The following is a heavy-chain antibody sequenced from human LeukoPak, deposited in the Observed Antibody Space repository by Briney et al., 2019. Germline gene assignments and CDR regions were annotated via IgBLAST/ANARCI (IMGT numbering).Heavy chain of an antibody. V-gene: IGHV4-30-4*01. Sequence: PSETLSLTCTVSGGSISSGDYYWSWIRQPPGKGLEWIGYIYYSGSTYYSPSLKSRVTISVDTSKNQFSLKLSSVTAADTAVYYCARDPVQLERRTNYYYYYGMDVWGQGTTVTVSS. CDR1: GGSISSGDYY. J-gene: IGHJ6*02. D-gene: IGHD1-1*01. CDR3: ARDPVQLERRTNYYYYYGMDV. CDR2: IYYSGST.